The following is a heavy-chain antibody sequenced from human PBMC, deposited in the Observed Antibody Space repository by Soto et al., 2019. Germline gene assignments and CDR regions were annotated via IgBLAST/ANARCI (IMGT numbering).Heavy chain of an antibody. CDR1: GGSIRSYY. Sequence: PSETLSLTCTVSGGSIRSYYWSWIRQPPGKGLEWIGYIYYSGSTNYNPSLKSRVTISVDTSKNQFSLKLSSVTAEDTAVYYCARDDGFANYDISRSEYYYYGMDVWGQGTTVTVSS. V-gene: IGHV4-59*12. D-gene: IGHD3-9*01. CDR2: IYYSGST. J-gene: IGHJ6*02. CDR3: ARDDGFANYDISRSEYYYYGMDV.